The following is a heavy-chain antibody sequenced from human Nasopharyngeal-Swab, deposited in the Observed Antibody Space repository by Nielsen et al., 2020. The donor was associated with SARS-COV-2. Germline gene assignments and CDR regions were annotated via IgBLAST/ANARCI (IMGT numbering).Heavy chain of an antibody. CDR1: GYTFTSYV. CDR2: INAGNGNT. J-gene: IGHJ6*02. V-gene: IGHV1-3*01. Sequence: ASVKVSCKASGYTFTSYVMHWVRQAPGQRLEWMGWINAGNGNTKYSQKFQGRVTITRDTSASTAYMELSSLRSEDTAVYYCAISSGYYMALYYYYGMDVWGQGTTVTVSS. D-gene: IGHD3-22*01. CDR3: AISSGYYMALYYYYGMDV.